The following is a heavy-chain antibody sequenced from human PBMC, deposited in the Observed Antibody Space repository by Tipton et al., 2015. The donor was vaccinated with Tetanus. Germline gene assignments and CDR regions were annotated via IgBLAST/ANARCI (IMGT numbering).Heavy chain of an antibody. CDR1: GNSFTSYW. J-gene: IGHJ2*01. D-gene: IGHD7-27*01. CDR3: ARALTGDARYFDL. V-gene: IGHV5-51*01. Sequence: QSGPEVKKPGESLRISCKGSGNSFTSYWIGWVRQMPGEGLEWMGIIYLGDSDTRYSPSFQGQVTISADKSISTAYLQWSSLKASDTAMYYCARALTGDARYFDLWGRGTLVTVSS. CDR2: IYLGDSDT.